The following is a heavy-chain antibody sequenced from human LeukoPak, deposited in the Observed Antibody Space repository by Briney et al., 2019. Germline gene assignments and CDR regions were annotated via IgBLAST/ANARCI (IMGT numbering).Heavy chain of an antibody. CDR3: ASSYDSSGYYMFDAFDI. D-gene: IGHD3-22*01. CDR1: GFTFSSYA. CDR2: ISSNGGST. Sequence: GGSLRLSCAASGFTFSSYAMHWVRQAPGKGLEYVSAISSNGGSTYYANSVKGRFTISRDNSKNTLYLQMGSLRAEDTAVYYCASSYDSSGYYMFDAFDIWGQGTMVTVSS. J-gene: IGHJ3*02. V-gene: IGHV3-64*01.